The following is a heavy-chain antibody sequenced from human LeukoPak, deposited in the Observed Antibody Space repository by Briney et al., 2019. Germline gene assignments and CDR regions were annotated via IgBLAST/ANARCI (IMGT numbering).Heavy chain of an antibody. J-gene: IGHJ4*02. CDR2: IYYSGST. CDR1: GGSISSGGYY. Sequence: SETLSLTCTVSGGSISSGGYYWSWIRQHPGKGLEWIGYIYYSGSTYYNPSLKSRVTISVDTSKNQFSLKLSSVTAAGTAVYYCARYLLYSSSSFFDYWGQGTLVTVSS. V-gene: IGHV4-31*03. D-gene: IGHD6-13*01. CDR3: ARYLLYSSSSFFDY.